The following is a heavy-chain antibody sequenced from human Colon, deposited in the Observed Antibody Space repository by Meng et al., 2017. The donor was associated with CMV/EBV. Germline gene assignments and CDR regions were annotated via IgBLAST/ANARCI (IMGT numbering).Heavy chain of an antibody. J-gene: IGHJ4*02. V-gene: IGHV4-39*01. CDR1: GGSISSSGYY. CDR3: ASQGYSSGWRFDY. D-gene: IGHD6-19*01. CDR2: IYYSGST. Sequence: VSGGSISSSGYYWGWLRQPPGKGLEWIGSIYYSGSTYYNPSLKSRVTISVDTSKNQFSLKLSSVTAADTAVYYCASQGYSSGWRFDYWGQGTPVTVSS.